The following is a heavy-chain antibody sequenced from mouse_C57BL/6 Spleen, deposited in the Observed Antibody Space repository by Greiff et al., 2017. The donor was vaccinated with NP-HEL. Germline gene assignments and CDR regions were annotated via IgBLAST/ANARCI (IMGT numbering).Heavy chain of an antibody. Sequence: EVQLVESGGGLVKPGGSLKLSCAASGFTFSDYGMHWVRQAPEKGLEWVAYISSGSSTIYYADTVKGRFTISRDNAKNTLFLQMTSLRSEDTAMYYCARGLHGSSYWYFDVWGTGTTVTVSS. CDR1: GFTFSDYG. V-gene: IGHV5-17*01. CDR3: ARGLHGSSYWYFDV. J-gene: IGHJ1*03. D-gene: IGHD1-1*01. CDR2: ISSGSSTI.